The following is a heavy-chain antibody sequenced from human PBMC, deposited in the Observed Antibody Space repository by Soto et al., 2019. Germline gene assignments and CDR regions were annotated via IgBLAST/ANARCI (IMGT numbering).Heavy chain of an antibody. CDR3: ARAHAPTLPFDY. J-gene: IGHJ4*02. CDR1: VGSIRNVY. Sequence: PSETLSVTCTFSVGSIRNVYWDWIRQPPGKGLEWIGFIFHSGNAKYNPSLKSRVTMSVDTSKNQLSLSLDSVTAADTAVYFCARAHAPTLPFDYWGQGTMVTVSS. V-gene: IGHV4-59*01. D-gene: IGHD2-15*01. CDR2: IFHSGNA.